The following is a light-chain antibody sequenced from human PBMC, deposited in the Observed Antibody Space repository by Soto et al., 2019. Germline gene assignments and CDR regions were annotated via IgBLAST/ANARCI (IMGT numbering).Light chain of an antibody. Sequence: QSVLTQPASVSGSPGQSITISCTGTSSDVGGYNYVSWYQQHPGKAPKLMIYDVSNRPSGVSNRFSGPKSGNTASLTISGLXAEDEADYYCSSYTSSSTLYVFGTGTKLTVL. CDR1: SSDVGGYNY. V-gene: IGLV2-14*01. CDR2: DVS. J-gene: IGLJ1*01. CDR3: SSYTSSSTLYV.